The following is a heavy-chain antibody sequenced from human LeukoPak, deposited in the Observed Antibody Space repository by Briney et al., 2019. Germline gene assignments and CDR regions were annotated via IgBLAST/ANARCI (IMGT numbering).Heavy chain of an antibody. Sequence: GGSLRLSCAASGFTFSSYDMHWVRQATGKGLEWVSAIGTAGDTYYPGSVKGRFTISGENAKNSLYLQMNSLRAGDTAVYYCARGESVVGVDYWGQGTLVTVSS. CDR2: IGTAGDT. D-gene: IGHD6-6*01. CDR1: GFTFSSYD. J-gene: IGHJ4*02. V-gene: IGHV3-13*01. CDR3: ARGESVVGVDY.